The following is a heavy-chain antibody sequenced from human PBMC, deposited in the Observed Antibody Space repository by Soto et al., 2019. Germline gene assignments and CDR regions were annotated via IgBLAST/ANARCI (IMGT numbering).Heavy chain of an antibody. V-gene: IGHV3-23*01. CDR1: GFTFSSYA. D-gene: IGHD3-22*01. J-gene: IGHJ4*02. CDR2: ISGSGGST. Sequence: EVQLLESGGGLVQPGGSLRLSCAASGFTFSSYAMSWVSQAPGKGLEWVSAISGSGGSTYYADSVKGRFTISRDNSKNTLYLQMNSLRAEDTAVYYCARRTRITMIVVVIGSSAIDYWGQGTLVTVSS. CDR3: ARRTRITMIVVVIGSSAIDY.